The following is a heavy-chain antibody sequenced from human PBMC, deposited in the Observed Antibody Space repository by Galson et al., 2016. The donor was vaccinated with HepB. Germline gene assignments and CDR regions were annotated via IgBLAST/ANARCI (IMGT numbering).Heavy chain of an antibody. J-gene: IGHJ6*02. Sequence: SLRLSCAASGFTFSTYGLHWVRQAPGKGLEWVAVVWFDGSNKFSADSVEGRLTITRDNSNNTLYQQMNSLRAEDTAVYYCARAPRWYSGSPVVYYYHYGMDCWGQGTTVTVSS. CDR3: ARAPRWYSGSPVVYYYHYGMDC. CDR1: GFTFSTYG. V-gene: IGHV3-33*01. D-gene: IGHD1-26*01. CDR2: VWFDGSNK.